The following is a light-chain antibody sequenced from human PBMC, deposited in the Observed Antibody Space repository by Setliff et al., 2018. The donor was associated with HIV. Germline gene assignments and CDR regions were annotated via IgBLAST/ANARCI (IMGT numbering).Light chain of an antibody. CDR3: SSYAITNTLP. CDR2: EVR. Sequence: QSALTQPGSVSGSPGQSITISCTGTSSDVGGYNYVSWYQQHPGKAPKLIIYEVRNRPSGVSNRFSGSKSGNTASLTISGLQAEDEGDYYCSSYAITNTLPFGTGTKVTVL. J-gene: IGLJ1*01. V-gene: IGLV2-14*01. CDR1: SSDVGGYNY.